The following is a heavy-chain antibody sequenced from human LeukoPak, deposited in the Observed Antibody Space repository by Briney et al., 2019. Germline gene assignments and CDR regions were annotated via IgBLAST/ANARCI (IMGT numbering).Heavy chain of an antibody. J-gene: IGHJ4*02. CDR3: ARRQTYFDY. V-gene: IGHV4-4*09. CDR2: IYTDGST. Sequence: PSETLSLTCTVSGGSISPYFWSWIRQPPGKGLEWIGYIYTDGSTEYNPSLKSRVTISLDTSKNQFSLKLSSVTAADTAVYYCARRQTYFDYWGQGTLVTVSS. CDR1: GGSISPYF.